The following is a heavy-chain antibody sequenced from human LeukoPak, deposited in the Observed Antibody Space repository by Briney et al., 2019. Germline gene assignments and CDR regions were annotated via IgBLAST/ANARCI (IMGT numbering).Heavy chain of an antibody. D-gene: IGHD3-22*01. CDR1: GFTFRTYG. CDR3: AREITMTGLDY. Sequence: GGSLRLSCAASGFTFRTYGMHWVRQAPGKGLEWVAVVWNDGFNKYYADSVKGRFTISRDNSKNTLYLEVNSLRAEDTAVYYCAREITMTGLDYWGQGTLVTVSS. V-gene: IGHV3-33*01. J-gene: IGHJ4*02. CDR2: VWNDGFNK.